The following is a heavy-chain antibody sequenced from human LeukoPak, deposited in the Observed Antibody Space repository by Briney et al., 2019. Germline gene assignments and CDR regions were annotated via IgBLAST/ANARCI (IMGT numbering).Heavy chain of an antibody. CDR2: IKSKTDGGTT. Sequence: GGSLRLSCAASGFTFSNAWMSWVRQAPGKGLEWVGRIKSKTDGGTTDYAAPVKGRFTISRDDSKNTLYLQMNSLKTEDTAVYYCTTVTTGYSSGWLSKETPGWGQGTLVTVSS. CDR1: GFTFSNAW. J-gene: IGHJ4*02. D-gene: IGHD6-19*01. V-gene: IGHV3-15*01. CDR3: TTVTTGYSSGWLSKETPG.